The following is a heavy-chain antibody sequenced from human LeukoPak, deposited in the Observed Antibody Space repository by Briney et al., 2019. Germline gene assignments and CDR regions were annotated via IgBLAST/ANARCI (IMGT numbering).Heavy chain of an antibody. CDR1: GFTFSSSA. CDR3: AKLGYCSDDNCFYGMDA. D-gene: IGHD2-15*01. Sequence: GSLRLSCAASGFTFSSSAMSWVRQAPGKGLEWVSAISNNGGYTYYADSVQGRFTISRDNSKSTLCLQMNSLRVEDTATFYCAKLGYCSDDNCFYGMDAWGQGTTVTVSS. CDR2: ISNNGGYT. V-gene: IGHV3-23*01. J-gene: IGHJ6*02.